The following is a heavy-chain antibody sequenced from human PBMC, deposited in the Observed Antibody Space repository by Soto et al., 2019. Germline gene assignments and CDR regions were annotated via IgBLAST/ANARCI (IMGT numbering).Heavy chain of an antibody. D-gene: IGHD3-22*01. V-gene: IGHV1-69*02. J-gene: IGHJ4*02. CDR3: ASRYYYDSSGYYYRETDY. CDR2: IIPILGIA. CDR1: GGTFSSYT. Sequence: QVQLVQSGAEVKKPGSSVKVSYKASGGTFSSYTISWVRQAPGQGLEWMGRIIPILGIANYAQKFQGRVTITEDKSTSTAYMELSSLRSEDTAVYYCASRYYYDSSGYYYRETDYWGQGTLVTVSS.